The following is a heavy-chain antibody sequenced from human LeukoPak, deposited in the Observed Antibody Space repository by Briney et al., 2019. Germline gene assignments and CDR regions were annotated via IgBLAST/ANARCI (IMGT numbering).Heavy chain of an antibody. CDR2: INHSGST. V-gene: IGHV4-34*01. CDR3: ARGALGPAAIRVFWFDP. CDR1: GGSFSGYY. D-gene: IGHD2-2*02. J-gene: IGHJ5*02. Sequence: SETLSLTCAVYGGSFSGYYWSWIRQPPGKGLEWIGEINHSGSTNYNPSLKSRVTISVDTSKNQFSLKLSSVTAADTAVYYCARGALGPAAIRVFWFDPWGQGTLVTVSS.